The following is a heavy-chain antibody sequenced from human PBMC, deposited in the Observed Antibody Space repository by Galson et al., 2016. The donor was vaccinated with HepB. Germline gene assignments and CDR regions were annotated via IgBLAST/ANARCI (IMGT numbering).Heavy chain of an antibody. V-gene: IGHV1-3*01. CDR1: GYTFTSYA. Sequence: SVKVSCKASGYTFTSYAMHWVRQAPGQRLEWMGWINAGNGKTKYSQKFQGRVTITRDTSANTAYMELSSLRSEDTAVYYCARGSQQQLGSFDYWGQGILVTVSS. CDR2: INAGNGKT. CDR3: ARGSQQQLGSFDY. D-gene: IGHD6-13*01. J-gene: IGHJ4*02.